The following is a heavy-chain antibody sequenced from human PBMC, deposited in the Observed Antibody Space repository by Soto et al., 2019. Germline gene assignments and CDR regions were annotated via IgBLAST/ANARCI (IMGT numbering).Heavy chain of an antibody. CDR1: GGSFSGYY. CDR3: ARVPTRHYYYYDGMDV. V-gene: IGHV4-34*01. Sequence: QVQLQQWGAGLLKPSETLSLTCAVYGGSFSGYYWSWIRQPPGKGLEWIGEINHSGSINYNVSLKSRVTISVDASRNQFSLKLSSVTAADAALYYCARVPTRHYYYYDGMDVWGHGTTVTVSS. J-gene: IGHJ6*02. CDR2: INHSGSI. D-gene: IGHD2-2*01.